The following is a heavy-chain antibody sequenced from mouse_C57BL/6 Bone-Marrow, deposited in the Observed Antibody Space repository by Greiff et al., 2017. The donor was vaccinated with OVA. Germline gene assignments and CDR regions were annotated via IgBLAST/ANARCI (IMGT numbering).Heavy chain of an antibody. V-gene: IGHV5-15*01. CDR1: GFTFSDYG. CDR2: ISNLAYSI. J-gene: IGHJ4*01. CDR3: ARHNYYGSSYDYAMDY. D-gene: IGHD1-1*01. Sequence: EVKLVESGGGLVQPGGSLKLSCAASGFTFSDYGMAWVRQAPRKGPEWVAFISNLAYSIYYADTVTGRFTISRENAKNTLYLEMSSLRSEDTAMYYCARHNYYGSSYDYAMDYWGQGTSVTVSS.